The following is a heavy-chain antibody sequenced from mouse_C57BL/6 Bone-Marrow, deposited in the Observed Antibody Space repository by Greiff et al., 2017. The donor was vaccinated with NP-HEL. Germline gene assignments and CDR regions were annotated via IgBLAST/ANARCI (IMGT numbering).Heavy chain of an antibody. CDR3: VRHGGGSRPHWYFDV. Sequence: DVQLVESGGGLVQPKGSLKLSCAASGFSFNTYAMNWVRQAPGKGLEWVARIRSKSNNYATYYADSVKDRFTISRDDSESMLYLQMNNLKTEDTAMYYCVRHGGGSRPHWYFDVWGTGTTVTVSS. V-gene: IGHV10-1*01. D-gene: IGHD1-1*01. CDR2: IRSKSNNYAT. CDR1: GFSFNTYA. J-gene: IGHJ1*03.